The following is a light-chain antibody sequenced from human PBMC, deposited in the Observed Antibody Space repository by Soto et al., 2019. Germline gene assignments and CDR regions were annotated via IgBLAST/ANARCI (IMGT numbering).Light chain of an antibody. CDR1: QDITND. V-gene: IGKV1-33*01. J-gene: IGKJ4*01. CDR2: EAS. Sequence: DIQMTQSPSSLSASVGDRVTITCQASQDITNDLNWYQQKPGKAPKVLIYEASNLKKVVPSRFSGSGSGTDFTFTISSLQPEDIATYFCQQYDNVPLTFGGGTKVEIK. CDR3: QQYDNVPLT.